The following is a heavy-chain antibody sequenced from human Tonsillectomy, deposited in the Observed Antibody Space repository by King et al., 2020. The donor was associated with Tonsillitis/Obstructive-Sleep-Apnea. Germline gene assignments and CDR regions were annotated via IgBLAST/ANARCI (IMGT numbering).Heavy chain of an antibody. V-gene: IGHV4-59*01. Sequence: VQLQESGPGLVKPSETLSLTCTVSGGSISSYYWSWIRQPPGKGLEWIGYIYYSGSTNYNPPLKSRVTISVDTSKNQFSLKLSSVTAADTAVYYCARGDGVRGFNWFDPWGQGTLVTVSS. CDR2: IYYSGST. D-gene: IGHD2-8*01. J-gene: IGHJ5*02. CDR3: ARGDGVRGFNWFDP. CDR1: GGSISSYY.